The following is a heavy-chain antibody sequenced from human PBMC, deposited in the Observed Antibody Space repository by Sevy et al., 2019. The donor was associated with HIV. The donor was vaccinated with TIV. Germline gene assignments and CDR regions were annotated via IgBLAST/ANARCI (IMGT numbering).Heavy chain of an antibody. CDR2: IFQSGAT. Sequence: SETLSLTCAVSGGSINSGGYSWSWIRQPPGKGLEWIGYIFQSGATYYIPSLQSRVSISVDMSKNQFSLNLRSVTAADTAVSYCARGRVGDSSSWYGAFDVWGQGTMVTVSS. CDR1: GGSINSGGYS. V-gene: IGHV4-30-2*01. D-gene: IGHD6-13*01. J-gene: IGHJ3*01. CDR3: ARGRVGDSSSWYGAFDV.